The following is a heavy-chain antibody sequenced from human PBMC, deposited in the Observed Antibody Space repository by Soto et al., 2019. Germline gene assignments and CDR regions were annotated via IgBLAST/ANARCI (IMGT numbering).Heavy chain of an antibody. V-gene: IGHV3-21*01. D-gene: IGHD3-10*01. Sequence: EVQLVESGGGLVKPGGSLRLSCAASGFTFSSYSMNWVRQAPGKGLEWVSSISSSSSYIYYADSVKGRFTSSRDNAKNSLYRQRNSRRAEDTAVSYFSRVFGMVRGVDYWGQGTLVTVSS. CDR2: ISSSSSYI. J-gene: IGHJ4*02. CDR1: GFTFSSYS. CDR3: SRVFGMVRGVDY.